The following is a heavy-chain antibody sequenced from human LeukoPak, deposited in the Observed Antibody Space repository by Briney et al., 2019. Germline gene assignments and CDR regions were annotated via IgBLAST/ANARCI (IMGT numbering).Heavy chain of an antibody. CDR2: ISAYDGNA. D-gene: IGHD4-17*01. CDR1: GYTFTSYG. CDR3: ARDREEYGDYVYYYGMDV. J-gene: IGHJ6*02. V-gene: IGHV1-18*01. Sequence: ASVKVSCKASGYTFTSYGISWVRQAPGQGLEWMGWISAYDGNANYAQHLQGRVTMTTDTSTNTAYMELRSLRSDDTAVYYCARDREEYGDYVYYYGMDVWGQGTTVTVSS.